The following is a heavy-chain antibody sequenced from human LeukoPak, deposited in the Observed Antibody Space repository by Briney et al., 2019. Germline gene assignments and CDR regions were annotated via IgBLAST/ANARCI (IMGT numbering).Heavy chain of an antibody. CDR3: ARSPGGDGDFDY. CDR1: GGTFSSYA. D-gene: IGHD2-21*01. V-gene: IGHV1-69*04. Sequence: SVKVSCKASGGTFSSYAISWVRQAPGQGLEWMGKIIPILGIANYAQKFQGRVTITADKSTSTAYMEPSSLRSEDTAVYYCARSPGGDGDFDYWGQGTLVTVSS. CDR2: IIPILGIA. J-gene: IGHJ4*02.